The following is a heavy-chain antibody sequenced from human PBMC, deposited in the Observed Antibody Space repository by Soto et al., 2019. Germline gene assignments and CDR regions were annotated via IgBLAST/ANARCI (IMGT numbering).Heavy chain of an antibody. CDR2: ISYDGSNK. CDR3: ARARGAAGALSDS. Sequence: ESGGGVVQPGRSLRLSCAASGFTFSSYAMHWVRQAPGKGLEWVAVISYDGSNKYYADSVKGRFTISRDNSKNTLYLQMNSLRAGAPAVYYCARARGAAGALSDSGGKGPLVTVPS. CDR1: GFTFSSYA. D-gene: IGHD6-25*01. V-gene: IGHV3-30-3*01. J-gene: IGHJ4*02.